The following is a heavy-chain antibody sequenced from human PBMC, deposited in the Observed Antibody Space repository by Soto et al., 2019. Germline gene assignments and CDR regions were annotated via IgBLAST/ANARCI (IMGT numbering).Heavy chain of an antibody. Sequence: EVRLLESGGGLIQPGGSLRLSCAASGFTFSSYVMSWVRQAPGTGLEWVSGISGSGTNTYYADSVKGRFTISRDNSKNTLYLQMARLRAEDTAEYYCAKDNSPYSGYNSFDDWGEGTLVTVSS. D-gene: IGHD5-12*01. CDR2: ISGSGTNT. J-gene: IGHJ4*02. CDR3: AKDNSPYSGYNSFDD. CDR1: GFTFSSYV. V-gene: IGHV3-23*01.